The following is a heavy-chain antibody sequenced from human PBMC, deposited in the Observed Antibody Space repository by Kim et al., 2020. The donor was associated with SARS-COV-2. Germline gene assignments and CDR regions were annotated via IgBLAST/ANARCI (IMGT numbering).Heavy chain of an antibody. J-gene: IGHJ4*02. CDR3: ARDYGGNLG. Sequence: GGSLRLSCAASGFTFSSYEMNWVRQAPGKGLEWVSYISSSGGTIYYADSVKGRFTISRDNAKNSLYLQMNSLRAEDTAVYYCARDYGGNLGWGQGIPVTVSS. CDR2: ISSSGGTI. V-gene: IGHV3-48*03. CDR1: GFTFSSYE. D-gene: IGHD2-15*01.